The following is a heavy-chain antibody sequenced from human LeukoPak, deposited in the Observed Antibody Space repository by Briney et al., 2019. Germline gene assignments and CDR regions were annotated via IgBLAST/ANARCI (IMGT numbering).Heavy chain of an antibody. CDR2: INDVSGDI. Sequence: GGSLRLSCAASEFTFSLCAMNWVRQAPGKGLEWVSYINDVSGDIHYADSVKGRFTISRDNAKNTLYLQMNSLRAEDTAVYYCARDTYQPGRIDCWGQGTLVIVSS. D-gene: IGHD2-2*01. J-gene: IGHJ4*02. CDR1: EFTFSLCA. CDR3: ARDTYQPGRIDC. V-gene: IGHV3-21*05.